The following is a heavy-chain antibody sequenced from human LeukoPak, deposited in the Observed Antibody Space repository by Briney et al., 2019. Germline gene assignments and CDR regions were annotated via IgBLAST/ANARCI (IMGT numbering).Heavy chain of an antibody. Sequence: SETLSLTCTVSGGSISSSSYYWGWIRQPPGKGLEWIGSIYYSGSTYYNPSLKRRVTISVDTSKNQFSLKMNSVTAADTAVYFCARGFRSYFDYWGQGTLVTVSS. CDR3: ARGFRSYFDY. V-gene: IGHV4-39*07. CDR1: GGSISSSSYY. D-gene: IGHD3-3*01. CDR2: IYYSGST. J-gene: IGHJ4*02.